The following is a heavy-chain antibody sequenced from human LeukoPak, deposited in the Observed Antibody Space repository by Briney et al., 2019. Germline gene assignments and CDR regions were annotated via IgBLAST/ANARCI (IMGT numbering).Heavy chain of an antibody. D-gene: IGHD3-10*01. J-gene: IGHJ5*02. V-gene: IGHV1-18*04. CDR1: GYTFTIYG. Sequence: ASVKVSFKASGYTFTIYGISWVRQAPGQGGEWMGWISAYNGNTNYSQKLQGRVTMTTDTSTSTAYMELRSLRSDDTAVYYCARDLGDWFDPWGQGTLVTVSS. CDR2: ISAYNGNT. CDR3: ARDLGDWFDP.